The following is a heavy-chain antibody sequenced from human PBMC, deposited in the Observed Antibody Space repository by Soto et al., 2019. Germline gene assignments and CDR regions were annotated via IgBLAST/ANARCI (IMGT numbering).Heavy chain of an antibody. V-gene: IGHV4-30-2*01. Sequence: SETLSLTCVVSGGSINSGYYSWSWIRQPPGKGLEWIGNIYHSGSTYYNPSLKSRVTISVDRSKNQFSLKLSSVTAADTAVYYCARGNVVPLDYWGQGTLVTVSS. CDR1: GGSINSGYYS. D-gene: IGHD2-21*01. CDR2: IYHSGST. CDR3: ARGNVVPLDY. J-gene: IGHJ4*02.